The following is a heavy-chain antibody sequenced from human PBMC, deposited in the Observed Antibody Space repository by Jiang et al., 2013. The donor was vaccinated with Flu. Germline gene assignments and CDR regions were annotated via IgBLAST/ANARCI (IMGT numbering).Heavy chain of an antibody. Sequence: LVKPSQTLSLTCSVSGGSISSTSSYWSWLRQPAGKGLEWIGRFFSSGITNYNPSLKSRVSISVDTSKNQFSLKVTSVTAADTAVYYCARQFFYYYYAMDVWGQGTTVSVSS. CDR1: GGSISSTSSY. V-gene: IGHV4-61*02. D-gene: IGHD3-3*01. CDR2: FFSSGIT. CDR3: ARQFFYYYYAMDV. J-gene: IGHJ6*02.